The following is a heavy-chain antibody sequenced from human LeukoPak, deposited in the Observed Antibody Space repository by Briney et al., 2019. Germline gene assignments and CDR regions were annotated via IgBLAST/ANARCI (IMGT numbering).Heavy chain of an antibody. J-gene: IGHJ4*02. V-gene: IGHV4-38-2*02. CDR3: ASPSGSYRVFDY. D-gene: IGHD1-26*01. CDR2: IYHSGST. Sequence: SETLSLTCTVSGYSISSGYYWGWIRQPPGKGLEWIGSIYHSGSTYYNPSLKSRVTISVDTSKNQFSLKLSSATAADTAVYYCASPSGSYRVFDYWGQGTLVTVSS. CDR1: GYSISSGYY.